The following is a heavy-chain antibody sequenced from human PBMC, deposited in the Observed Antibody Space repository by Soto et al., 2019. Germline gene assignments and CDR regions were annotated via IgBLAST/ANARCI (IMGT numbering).Heavy chain of an antibody. J-gene: IGHJ4*02. V-gene: IGHV3-33*01. D-gene: IGHD3-10*01. CDR1: GFTIGSYG. Sequence: QVLPVESGGGVVQPGTSLRLSCAASGFTIGSYGMHWVRQAPGKGLEWVAGLWYDGDDKYYGDSVKGRLTISRDNSRNTLYLQMNSLRAEDTAVYYCVRGPYYGLYYFDSWGQGTLVTVSS. CDR3: VRGPYYGLYYFDS. CDR2: LWYDGDDK.